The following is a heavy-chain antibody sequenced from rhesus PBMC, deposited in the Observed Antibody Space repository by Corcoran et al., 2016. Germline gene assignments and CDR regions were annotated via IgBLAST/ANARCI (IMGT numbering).Heavy chain of an antibody. CDR3: ARDTAWSSNFLDY. J-gene: IGHJ4*01. CDR1: GGSISSGYYY. D-gene: IGHD4-23*01. V-gene: IGHV4-122*02. Sequence: QVQLQESGPGLVKPSETRSLTCAVSGGSISSGYYYWSWIRQPPGKGLEWSGYLTYSGSTSYNPSLKSRVTISRDTSKHQFSLKLSSVTAADTAVYYCARDTAWSSNFLDYWGQRVLVTVSS. CDR2: LTYSGST.